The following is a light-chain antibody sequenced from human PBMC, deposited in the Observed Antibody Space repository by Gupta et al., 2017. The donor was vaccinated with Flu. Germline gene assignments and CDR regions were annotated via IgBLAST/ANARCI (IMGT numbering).Light chain of an antibody. Sequence: QAGLTQPPSVSKGLRQTATLTCTGNSNNVGNQGAAWLQQHQGHPPKVLSDRNNNRPSGISERFVAYRSGNKDYLPIHVLPPEDEADYYCSEWDSRLKEAVFGGGTKVTVL. CDR1: SNNVGNQG. CDR2: RNN. V-gene: IGLV10-54*04. J-gene: IGLJ3*02. CDR3: SEWDSRLKEAV.